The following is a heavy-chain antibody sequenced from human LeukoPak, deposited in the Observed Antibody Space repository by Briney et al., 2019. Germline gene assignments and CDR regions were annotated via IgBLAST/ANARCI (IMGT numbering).Heavy chain of an antibody. D-gene: IGHD5-18*01. CDR1: GYTFSSYG. CDR3: ARAVRGYSYAYLPY. CDR2: ISAYDGNT. V-gene: IGHV1-18*01. Sequence: ASVKVSCKASGYTFSSYGISWVRQAPGQGLEWMGWISAYDGNTDYAQNLQGRVTMTTDTSTSTAYMEPRSLRSDDTAVYYCARAVRGYSYAYLPYWGQGTLVTVSS. J-gene: IGHJ4*02.